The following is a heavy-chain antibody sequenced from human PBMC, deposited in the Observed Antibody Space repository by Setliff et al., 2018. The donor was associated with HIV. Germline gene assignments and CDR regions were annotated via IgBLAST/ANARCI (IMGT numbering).Heavy chain of an antibody. CDR2: INHSGST. CDR3: ARGGELLHDPFYWYFVL. D-gene: IGHD1-26*01. V-gene: IGHV4-34*01. J-gene: IGHJ2*01. Sequence: SETLSLTCAVYGGSFNGYSWTWIRQPPGKGLEWIGGINHSGSTDYNPSLKSRVTISVDTSKNQFSPKLSSVTAADTAVYYCARGGELLHDPFYWYFVLLGRGTLVTVSS. CDR1: GGSFNGYS.